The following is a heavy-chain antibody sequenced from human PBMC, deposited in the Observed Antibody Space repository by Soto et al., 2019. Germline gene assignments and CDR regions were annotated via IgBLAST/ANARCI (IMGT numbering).Heavy chain of an antibody. CDR1: GYSLTSYW. D-gene: IGHD6-6*01. CDR2: IDPSDSYT. V-gene: IGHV5-10-1*01. Sequence: DSLKISCKGSGYSLTSYWISWVRQMPGKGLEWMGRIDPSDSYTNYSPSFQGHVTISADKSISTAYLQWSSLKASDTAMYYCARPEGVWSSSSGPTDYSGMDVWGQGTTVTVSS. J-gene: IGHJ6*02. CDR3: ARPEGVWSSSSGPTDYSGMDV.